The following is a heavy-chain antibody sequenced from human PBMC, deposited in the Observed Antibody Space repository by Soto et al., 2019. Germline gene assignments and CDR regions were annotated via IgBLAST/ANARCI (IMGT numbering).Heavy chain of an antibody. CDR1: GFTFSTYS. V-gene: IGHV3-48*01. CDR3: ALSYYGSGTSFDY. CDR2: ISSSSSTK. D-gene: IGHD3-10*01. Sequence: EVQLVESGGGLVQPGGSLRLSCVVSGFTFSTYSMNWVRQAPGKGLEWVSYISSSSSTKYYADSVKGRFTISRDNAKNALYLQMNSLRAEDTAVYYCALSYYGSGTSFDYLVQGTLVTFSS. J-gene: IGHJ4*02.